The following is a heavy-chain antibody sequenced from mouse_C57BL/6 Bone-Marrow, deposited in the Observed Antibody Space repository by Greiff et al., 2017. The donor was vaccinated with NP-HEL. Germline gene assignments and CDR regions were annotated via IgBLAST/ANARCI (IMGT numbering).Heavy chain of an antibody. J-gene: IGHJ4*01. CDR2: ISGGGGNT. V-gene: IGHV5-9*01. CDR1: GFTFSSYT. Sequence: EVKLVESGGGLVKPGGSLKLSCAASGFTFSSYTMSWVRQTPEKRLEWVATISGGGGNTYYPDSVKGRFTISRDNAKHTLYLQMSSLRSEDTALYYCARRYYYDYPHYAMDYWGQGTSVTVSS. D-gene: IGHD2-4*01. CDR3: ARRYYYDYPHYAMDY.